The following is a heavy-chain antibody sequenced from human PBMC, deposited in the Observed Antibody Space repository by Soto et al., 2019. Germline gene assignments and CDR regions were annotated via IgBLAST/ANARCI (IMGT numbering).Heavy chain of an antibody. CDR3: VRDGVTVRSTKHDS. Sequence: EVQLVESGGGLVQPGGSLRLSCAASGFTLSGYEMNWVRQAPGKGLEWVSYISENGKTMYYADSVKGRFTISRDNAQNSLFLQMNSLRAEDTAVYYCVRDGVTVRSTKHDSWGQGTLVTVSS. D-gene: IGHD1-26*01. CDR1: GFTLSGYE. V-gene: IGHV3-48*03. J-gene: IGHJ4*02. CDR2: ISENGKTM.